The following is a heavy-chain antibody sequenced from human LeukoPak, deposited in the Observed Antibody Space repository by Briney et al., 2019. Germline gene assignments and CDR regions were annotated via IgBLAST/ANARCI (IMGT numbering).Heavy chain of an antibody. J-gene: IGHJ4*02. CDR2: ISSSGSTI. CDR3: ATQYGYGGGDFDF. Sequence: GGSLRLSCAASGFTFSSYEMNWVRQAPGKGLEWVSYISSSGSTIYYADSVKGRFTISRDNAKNSLYLQMNSLRAEDTAVYYCATQYGYGGGDFDFWGQGTLVPVSS. V-gene: IGHV3-48*03. D-gene: IGHD5-18*01. CDR1: GFTFSSYE.